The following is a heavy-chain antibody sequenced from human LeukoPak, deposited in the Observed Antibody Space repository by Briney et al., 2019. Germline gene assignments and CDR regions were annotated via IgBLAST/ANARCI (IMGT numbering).Heavy chain of an antibody. Sequence: PGGSLRLSCAASGFTFDDYGMSWVRHAPGKGLEWVSGINWNGGSTGYADCVKGRFTISRDNAKNSLYLQMNSLRAEDTALYYCARVQPGYYDSSGYYIFDYWGQGTLVTVSS. J-gene: IGHJ4*02. CDR1: GFTFDDYG. V-gene: IGHV3-20*04. CDR2: INWNGGST. D-gene: IGHD3-22*01. CDR3: ARVQPGYYDSSGYYIFDY.